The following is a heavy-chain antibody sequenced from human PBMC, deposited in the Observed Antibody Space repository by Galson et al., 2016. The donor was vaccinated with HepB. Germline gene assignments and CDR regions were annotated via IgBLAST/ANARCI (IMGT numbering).Heavy chain of an antibody. J-gene: IGHJ1*01. V-gene: IGHV3-7*03. D-gene: IGHD3-22*01. CDR3: ALYYYDSSGFVEYFQQ. CDR2: IKPDGSEK. CDR1: GFTFTTYW. Sequence: SLRLSCAASGFTFTTYWMSWVRQAPGKGLEWVANIKPDGSEKYYVDSLKGRFTISRDNAKNALYLQMNSLRAEDTAVYYCALYYYDSSGFVEYFQQWGRGTRVTVSS.